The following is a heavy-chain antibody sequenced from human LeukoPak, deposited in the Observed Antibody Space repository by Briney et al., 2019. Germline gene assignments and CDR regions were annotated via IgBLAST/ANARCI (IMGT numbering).Heavy chain of an antibody. Sequence: ASVKVSCKASGYTFTNNYMHWVRQAPGQGLEWMGIINPSGGSTNYAQKFQGRVTMTRDTSTSTVYMELSSLRSEGTAVYYCARAVGIVVVVVATLDYWGLGTLVTVSS. V-gene: IGHV1-46*01. J-gene: IGHJ4*02. CDR3: ARAVGIVVVVVATLDY. D-gene: IGHD2-15*01. CDR2: INPSGGST. CDR1: GYTFTNNY.